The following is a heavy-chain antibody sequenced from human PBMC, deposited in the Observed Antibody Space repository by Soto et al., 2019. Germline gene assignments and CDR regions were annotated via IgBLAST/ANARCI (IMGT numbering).Heavy chain of an antibody. V-gene: IGHV1-69*01. CDR1: GGTFTKYA. Sequence: QVQLVQSGAAVRKPGSSVQVSCKASGGTFTKYAITWVRQAPRQGLEWMGGIVPLPGTTNYAQKFRGSGTISADESTGTAYLALSSLRCEDTAVYYCASGVGGLVGSSGWPVYAFDVWGQGTMVIVSS. J-gene: IGHJ3*01. CDR2: IVPLPGTT. D-gene: IGHD6-19*01. CDR3: ASGVGGLVGSSGWPVYAFDV.